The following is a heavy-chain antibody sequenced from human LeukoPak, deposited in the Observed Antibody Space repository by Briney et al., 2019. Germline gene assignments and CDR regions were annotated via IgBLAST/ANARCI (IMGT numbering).Heavy chain of an antibody. D-gene: IGHD6-6*01. CDR2: IYYSGST. J-gene: IGHJ6*03. Sequence: PSETLSLTCTVSGGSISSYYWSWIRQPPGKGLEWIGYIYYSGSTNYNPSLKSRVTISVDTSKNQFSLKLSSVTAADTAVYYCARIWYSSSSFSYYYYMDVWGKGTRSPSP. CDR3: ARIWYSSSSFSYYYYMDV. CDR1: GGSISSYY. V-gene: IGHV4-59*01.